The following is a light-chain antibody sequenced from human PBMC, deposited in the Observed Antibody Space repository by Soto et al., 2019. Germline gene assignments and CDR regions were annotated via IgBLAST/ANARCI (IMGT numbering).Light chain of an antibody. Sequence: DIQMTPSPSSLSASVGDRVTITCRASQSISSYLNWYQQKPGKAPKLMIYAASSLQSVGPSSFSGSGSGTDFTLTISSLQPEDFATYYCQQSYSTPYTFGQGTKLEIK. J-gene: IGKJ2*01. V-gene: IGKV1-39*01. CDR2: AAS. CDR3: QQSYSTPYT. CDR1: QSISSY.